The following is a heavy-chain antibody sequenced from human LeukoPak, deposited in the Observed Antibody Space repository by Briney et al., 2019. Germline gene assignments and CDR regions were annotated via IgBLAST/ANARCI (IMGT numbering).Heavy chain of an antibody. CDR3: ARLVADYYYYYYYMDV. CDR1: GFTVSSNY. V-gene: IGHV3-66*04. Sequence: PGGSLRLSCAASGFTVSSNYMSWVRQAPGKGLEWVSVIYSGGSTYYADSVKGRFTISRDNSKNTLYLQMNSLRAEDTALYYCARLVADYYYYYYYMDVWGKGTTVTVSS. D-gene: IGHD5-12*01. J-gene: IGHJ6*03. CDR2: IYSGGST.